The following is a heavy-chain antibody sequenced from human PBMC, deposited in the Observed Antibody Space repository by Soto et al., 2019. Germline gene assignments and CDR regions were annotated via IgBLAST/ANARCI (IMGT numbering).Heavy chain of an antibody. J-gene: IGHJ6*02. D-gene: IGHD5-18*01. Sequence: GESLKISCKGSGYSFTSYWIGWVRQMPGKGLEWMGIIYPGDSDTRYSPSFQGQATISADKSISTAYLQWSSLKASDTAMYYCARLKRDTATELYPGCMDVWGQGTTVTVSS. V-gene: IGHV5-51*01. CDR3: ARLKRDTATELYPGCMDV. CDR2: IYPGDSDT. CDR1: GYSFTSYW.